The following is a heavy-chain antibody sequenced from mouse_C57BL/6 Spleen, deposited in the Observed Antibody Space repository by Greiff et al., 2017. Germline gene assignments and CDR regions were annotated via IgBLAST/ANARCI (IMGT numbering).Heavy chain of an antibody. CDR1: GFTFSSYA. J-gene: IGHJ2*01. Sequence: EVQLVESGGGLVKPGGSLKLSCAASGFTFSSYAMSWVRQTPEKRLEWVATISDGGSYTYYPDNVKGRFTISRDNAKDNLYLQMSHLKSEDTAMYYCARGGLTTVVDYWGQGTTLTVSS. V-gene: IGHV5-4*01. D-gene: IGHD1-1*01. CDR3: ARGGLTTVVDY. CDR2: ISDGGSYT.